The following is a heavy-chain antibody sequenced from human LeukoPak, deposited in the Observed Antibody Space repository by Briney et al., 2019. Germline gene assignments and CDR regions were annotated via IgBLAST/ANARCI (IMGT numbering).Heavy chain of an antibody. CDR1: GYTFTGYY. V-gene: IGHV1-2*02. CDR2: INPDSGGT. D-gene: IGHD6-13*01. J-gene: IGHJ4*02. Sequence: ASVKVSCKASGYTFTGYYMHWVRQAPGQGLEWMGWINPDSGGTNYAQKFQGRVTMTRDTSISTAYMELSRLRSDDTAVYYCASGRYSSSWYYFDYWGQGTLVTVSS. CDR3: ASGRYSSSWYYFDY.